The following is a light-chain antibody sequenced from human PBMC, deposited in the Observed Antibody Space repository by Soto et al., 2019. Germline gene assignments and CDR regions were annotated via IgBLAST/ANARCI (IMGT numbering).Light chain of an antibody. CDR3: TSYTSASTPYV. V-gene: IGLV2-14*01. J-gene: IGLJ1*01. Sequence: QSALTQPASVSGSPGQSTTISCVGTSSDVGRYTYVSWYQQYPGKAPKLIIYDVYNRPSGVSNRFSGSKSGNTASLTISGLQAEDEADYYCTSYTSASTPYVFGSGTKVTVL. CDR1: SSDVGRYTY. CDR2: DVY.